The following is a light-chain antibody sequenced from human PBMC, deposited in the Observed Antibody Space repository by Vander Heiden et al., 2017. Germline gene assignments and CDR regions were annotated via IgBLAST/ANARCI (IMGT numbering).Light chain of an antibody. J-gene: IGKJ4*01. CDR2: TAS. Sequence: DIQMTQSPSSLSASVGDRVTITCRASQRILNYLNWYQQKPGKAPKLLIYTASSLKSGVPSRFSGSGSGTDFTLAISSLQPEDVATYYCQQSYDIPLTFGGGTTVEIK. CDR3: QQSYDIPLT. CDR1: QRILNY. V-gene: IGKV1-39*01.